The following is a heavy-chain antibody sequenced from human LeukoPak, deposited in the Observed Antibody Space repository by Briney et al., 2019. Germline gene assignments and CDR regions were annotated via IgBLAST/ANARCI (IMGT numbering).Heavy chain of an antibody. Sequence: PGGSLRLSCAASGFTFSSYSMNWVRQAPGKGLEWVSSISSSSSYIYYADSVEGRFTISRDNSKNTLYLQMNSLRAEDTAVYYCARDKWELPFDYWGQGTLVTVSS. CDR2: ISSSSSYI. CDR1: GFTFSSYS. CDR3: ARDKWELPFDY. V-gene: IGHV3-21*01. D-gene: IGHD1-26*01. J-gene: IGHJ4*02.